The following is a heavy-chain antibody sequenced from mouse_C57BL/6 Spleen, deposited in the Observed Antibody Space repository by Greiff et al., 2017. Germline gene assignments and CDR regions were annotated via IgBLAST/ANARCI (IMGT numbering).Heavy chain of an antibody. Sequence: QVQLQQPGAELVMPGASVKLSCKASGYTFTSYWMHWVKQRPGQGLEWIGDIDPSDSYNNYNQKFKGKSTLTVDKSSSTAYMQLSSLTSEEAAVYYCARSYYAMDYWGQGTSVTVSS. V-gene: IGHV1-69*01. J-gene: IGHJ4*01. CDR2: IDPSDSYN. CDR3: ARSYYAMDY. CDR1: GYTFTSYW.